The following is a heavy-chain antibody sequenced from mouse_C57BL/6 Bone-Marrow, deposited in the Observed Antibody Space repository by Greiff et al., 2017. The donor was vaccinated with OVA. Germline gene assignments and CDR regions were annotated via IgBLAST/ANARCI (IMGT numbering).Heavy chain of an antibody. J-gene: IGHJ1*03. CDR2: ISDGGSYT. CDR1: GFTFSSYA. Sequence: VQLVESGGGLVKPGGSLKLSCAASGFTFSSYAMSWVRQTPEKRLEWVATISDGGSYTYYPDNVKGRFTISRDNAKNNLYLQMSHLKSEDTAMYYCARGYYSNYHWYFDVWGTGTTVTVSS. D-gene: IGHD2-5*01. V-gene: IGHV5-4*01. CDR3: ARGYYSNYHWYFDV.